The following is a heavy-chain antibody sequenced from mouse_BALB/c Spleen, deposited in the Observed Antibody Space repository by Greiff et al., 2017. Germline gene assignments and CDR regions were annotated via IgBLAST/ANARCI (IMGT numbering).Heavy chain of an antibody. J-gene: IGHJ4*01. CDR2: ISSGGST. D-gene: IGHD2-3*01. Sequence: VHLVESGGGLVKPGGSLKLSCAASGFTFSSYAMTWVRQTPEKRLEWVASISSGGSTYYPDSVKGRFTISRDNARNILYLQMSSLRSEDTAMYYCARGYDGEGDYWGQGTSVTVSS. CDR3: ARGYDGEGDY. V-gene: IGHV5-6-5*01. CDR1: GFTFSSYA.